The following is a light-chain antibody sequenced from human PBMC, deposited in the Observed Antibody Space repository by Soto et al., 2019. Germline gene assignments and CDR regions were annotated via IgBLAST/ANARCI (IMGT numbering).Light chain of an antibody. Sequence: QSVLTQPASVSGSPGQSITISCTGTSSDVGSYSLISWYQQQPGKAPKLVIYGASERPSGVSDRFSGSKSGNTASLTISGLQPEDEADYYCCSYAGSSSSVFGTGTKVTVL. CDR2: GAS. CDR3: CSYAGSSSSV. V-gene: IGLV2-23*01. CDR1: SSDVGSYSL. J-gene: IGLJ1*01.